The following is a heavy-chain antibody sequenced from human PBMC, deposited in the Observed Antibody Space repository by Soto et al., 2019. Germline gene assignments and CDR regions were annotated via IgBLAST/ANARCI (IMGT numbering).Heavy chain of an antibody. D-gene: IGHD1-26*01. CDR2: INPNSGGT. J-gene: IGHJ4*02. Sequence: ASVKVSCKASGYTFTGYYMHWVRQAPGQGLEWMAWINPNSGGTNYAQKFQGRVTLTRDTSISTAYMELGRLSSDDTAVYYCERAYLGAPHDYWGQGTLVTVSS. V-gene: IGHV1-2*02. CDR1: GYTFTGYY. CDR3: ERAYLGAPHDY.